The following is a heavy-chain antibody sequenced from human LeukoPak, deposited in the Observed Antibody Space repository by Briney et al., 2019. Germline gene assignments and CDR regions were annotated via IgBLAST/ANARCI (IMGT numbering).Heavy chain of an antibody. CDR3: AKDITGNDYVWGSYPFVH. Sequence: GGSLRLSCAASGFTFSSYTMSWVRQAPGKGLEWVSAISGSGGSTYYADSVKGRFTISRDNSKNTLYLQMNSLRAEDTAVYYCAKDITGNDYVWGSYPFVHWGQGTLVTVSS. D-gene: IGHD3-16*01. CDR1: GFTFSSYT. V-gene: IGHV3-23*01. J-gene: IGHJ4*02. CDR2: ISGSGGST.